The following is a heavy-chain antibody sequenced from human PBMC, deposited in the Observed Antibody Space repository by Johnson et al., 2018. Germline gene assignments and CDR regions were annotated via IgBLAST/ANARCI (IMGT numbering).Heavy chain of an antibody. CDR1: GFTFSRHG. Sequence: QVQLQESGGGVVQXGRSLRLXCVASGFTFSRHGMHWIRQAPGKGLEWVAVIWYAGSKEYYVESVKGRFTISRDNSKNKVFLQMNSLRAEDTAVYYCASGGYSDPEKFHHWGQGTLGTVSS. D-gene: IGHD3-22*01. J-gene: IGHJ1*01. CDR3: ASGGYSDPEKFHH. CDR2: IWYAGSKE. V-gene: IGHV3-33*01.